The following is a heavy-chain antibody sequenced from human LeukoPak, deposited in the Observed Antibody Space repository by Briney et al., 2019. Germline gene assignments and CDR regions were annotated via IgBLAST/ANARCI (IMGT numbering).Heavy chain of an antibody. Sequence: ASVKVSCKASGYTFNGYYMHWVRQAPGQGLEWMGGINPNSGGTNYAQPFHGRVTMTRDTSISTAYMELSRLRSDDTAVYYCASRRDFWSGDTFDYWGQGTLVTVSS. J-gene: IGHJ4*02. CDR1: GYTFNGYY. CDR2: INPNSGGT. CDR3: ASRRDFWSGDTFDY. D-gene: IGHD3-3*01. V-gene: IGHV1-2*02.